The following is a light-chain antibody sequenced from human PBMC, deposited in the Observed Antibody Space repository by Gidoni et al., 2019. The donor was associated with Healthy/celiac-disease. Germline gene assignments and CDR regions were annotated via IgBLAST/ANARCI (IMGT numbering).Light chain of an antibody. V-gene: IGKV3-15*01. J-gene: IGKJ1*01. CDR2: GSS. Sequence: EIAQTQSPATLSVSPGERATISCRASQRVSSNLAWYQQKPGQAPRLLIYGSSTRATGIPARFSGSGSGTEFTPTISSLQSEDFAVYYCQQYNNWPPSWTFGQGTKVEIK. CDR3: QQYNNWPPSWT. CDR1: QRVSSN.